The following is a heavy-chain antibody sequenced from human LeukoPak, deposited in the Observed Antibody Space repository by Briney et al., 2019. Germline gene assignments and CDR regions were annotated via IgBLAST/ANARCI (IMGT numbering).Heavy chain of an antibody. CDR1: GFTFSSYA. Sequence: GGSLRLSCAASGFTFSSYAMHWVRQAPGKGLEYVSAISSNGGSTYYANSVKGRFTISRDNSKNTLYLQMGSLRAEDMAVYYCARPAASRSKGELDYWGQGTLVTVSS. D-gene: IGHD6-13*01. CDR2: ISSNGGST. J-gene: IGHJ4*02. CDR3: ARPAASRSKGELDY. V-gene: IGHV3-64*01.